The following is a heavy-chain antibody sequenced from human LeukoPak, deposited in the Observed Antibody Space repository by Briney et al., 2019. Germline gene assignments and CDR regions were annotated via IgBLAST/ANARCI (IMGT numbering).Heavy chain of an antibody. D-gene: IGHD6-13*01. CDR3: ARVWQLGNWFDP. Sequence: GGSLRLSCAASGFTFSSYAMSWVRQAPGKGLEWVSAISGSGGSTYYADSVKGRFTISRDNSKNTLYLQMNSLRAEDTAVYYCARVWQLGNWFDPWGQGTLVTVSS. CDR1: GFTFSSYA. J-gene: IGHJ5*02. CDR2: ISGSGGST. V-gene: IGHV3-23*01.